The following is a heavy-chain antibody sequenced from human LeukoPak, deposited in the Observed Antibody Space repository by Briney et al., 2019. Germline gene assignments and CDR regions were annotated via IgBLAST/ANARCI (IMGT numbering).Heavy chain of an antibody. Sequence: PSETLSLTCTVSGGSISSSSYYWGWIRHPPGKGLEWIGSIYYSGSTNYNPSLKSRVTISVDTSKNQFSLKLSSVTAADTAVYYCARRRIAVAGTDDYWGQGTLVTVSS. V-gene: IGHV4-39*07. CDR1: GGSISSSSYY. J-gene: IGHJ4*02. CDR3: ARRRIAVAGTDDY. CDR2: IYYSGST. D-gene: IGHD6-19*01.